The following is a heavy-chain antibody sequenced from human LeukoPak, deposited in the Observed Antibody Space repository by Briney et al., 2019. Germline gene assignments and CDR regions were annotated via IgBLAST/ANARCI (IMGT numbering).Heavy chain of an antibody. J-gene: IGHJ5*02. V-gene: IGHV3-11*01. CDR3: ARSAFDYGDYGAPWWFDP. Sequence: PGGSLRLSCAASGFTISDYYMSWIRQAPGKGLEWVSYISSSGSTIYYADSVKGRFTISRDNAKNSLYLQMNSLRAEDTAVYYCARSAFDYGDYGAPWWFDPWGQGTLVTVSS. D-gene: IGHD4-17*01. CDR2: ISSSGSTI. CDR1: GFTISDYY.